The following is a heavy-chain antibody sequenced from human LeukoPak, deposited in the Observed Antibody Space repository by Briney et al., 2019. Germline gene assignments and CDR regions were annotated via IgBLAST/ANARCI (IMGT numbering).Heavy chain of an antibody. V-gene: IGHV4-39*07. D-gene: IGHD6-13*01. Sequence: SETLSLTCTVSGGSISSGGYYWSWIRQPPGKGLEWIGEINHSGSTNYNPSLKSRVTISVDTSKNQFSLKLSSVTAADTAVYYCARGALRGSSWYKGIAEYFQHWGQGTLVTVSS. J-gene: IGHJ1*01. CDR3: ARGALRGSSWYKGIAEYFQH. CDR1: GGSISSGGYY. CDR2: INHSGST.